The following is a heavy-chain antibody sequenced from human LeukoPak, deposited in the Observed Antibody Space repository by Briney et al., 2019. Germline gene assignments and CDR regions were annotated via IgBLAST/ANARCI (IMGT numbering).Heavy chain of an antibody. D-gene: IGHD2-2*01. CDR1: GGSISNYY. V-gene: IGHV4-59*01. Sequence: SETLSLTCTVSGGSISNYYWSWIRQPPGKGLEWIGYIYYSGSTNYNPSLKSRVTISVDTSKNQFSLKLSSVTAADTAVYYCARTPPPGYCSSTSCYGAFDIWGQGTMVTVSS. CDR3: ARTPPPGYCSSTSCYGAFDI. CDR2: IYYSGST. J-gene: IGHJ3*02.